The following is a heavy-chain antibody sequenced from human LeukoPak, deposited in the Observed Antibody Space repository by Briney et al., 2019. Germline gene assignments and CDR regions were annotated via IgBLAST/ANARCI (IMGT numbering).Heavy chain of an antibody. Sequence: GGSLRLSCAASGFTFSNYRMSWVRQAPGKGLEWVANIKHDGNEKYYVDSMKGRFTVSRDNDKNSLYLQMNSLRAEDTAVYYCARASDYGGNSDAFDIWGQGTMVTVSS. J-gene: IGHJ3*02. CDR2: IKHDGNEK. D-gene: IGHD4-23*01. V-gene: IGHV3-7*04. CDR3: ARASDYGGNSDAFDI. CDR1: GFTFSNYR.